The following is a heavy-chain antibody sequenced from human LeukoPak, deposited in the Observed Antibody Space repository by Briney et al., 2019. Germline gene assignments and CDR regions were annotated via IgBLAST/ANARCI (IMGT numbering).Heavy chain of an antibody. Sequence: SETLSLTCAVYGGTFSGYYWSWIRQPPGKGLEWIGEINHSGSTNYNPSLKSRVTISVDTSKNQFSLKLSSVTAAGTAVYYCARGGSYYHARAFDIWGQGTMVTVSS. CDR3: ARGGSYYHARAFDI. D-gene: IGHD1-26*01. J-gene: IGHJ3*02. CDR1: GGTFSGYY. CDR2: INHSGST. V-gene: IGHV4-34*01.